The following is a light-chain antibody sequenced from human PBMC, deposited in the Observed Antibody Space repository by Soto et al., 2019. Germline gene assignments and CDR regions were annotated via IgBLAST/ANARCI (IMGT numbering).Light chain of an antibody. CDR3: SSYTDSSNYV. J-gene: IGLJ1*01. Sequence: QSVLTQPASVSGSPGQSITISCTGTSSDLAIYNYVSWYQQQPGKAPKLMIYQVTNRPSGVSNRFSGSRSGNKASLTISGLQAEDEADYYCSSYTDSSNYVFGTGTKVTVL. V-gene: IGLV2-14*01. CDR1: SSDLAIYNY. CDR2: QVT.